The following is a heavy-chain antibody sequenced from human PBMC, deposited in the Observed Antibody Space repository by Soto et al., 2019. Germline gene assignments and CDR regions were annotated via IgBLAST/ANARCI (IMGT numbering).Heavy chain of an antibody. D-gene: IGHD5-12*01. CDR3: AREAIVAAKDHYNGMDV. Sequence: QVHLVQSGAEAKKPGASVKVSCKASGYTFTMYYMHWVRQAPGQGLEWMGVINPSGGTTTYAQKFQGRVTMTRDTATNTVYMELSSLRSEDTAVYYCAREAIVAAKDHYNGMDVWGLGTTVTVSS. V-gene: IGHV1-46*01. CDR2: INPSGGTT. J-gene: IGHJ6*02. CDR1: GYTFTMYY.